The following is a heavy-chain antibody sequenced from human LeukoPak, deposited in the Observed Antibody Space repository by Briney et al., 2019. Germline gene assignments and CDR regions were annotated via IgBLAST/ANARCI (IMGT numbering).Heavy chain of an antibody. Sequence: ASVKVSCKASGYTFTSYYMHWVRQAPGQGPEYMGIINPTGGSTRYAQKFQGRVTMTRDTSTSTVYMELSRLRSEDTAVYYCARNRIAAAGTGGDYWGQGTLVTVSS. CDR2: INPTGGST. CDR1: GYTFTSYY. CDR3: ARNRIAAAGTGGDY. J-gene: IGHJ4*02. V-gene: IGHV1-46*01. D-gene: IGHD6-13*01.